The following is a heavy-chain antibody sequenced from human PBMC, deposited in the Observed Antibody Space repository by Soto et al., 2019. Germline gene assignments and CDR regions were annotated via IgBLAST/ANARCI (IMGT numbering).Heavy chain of an antibody. CDR2: ISYDGSNK. J-gene: IGHJ6*02. D-gene: IGHD2-15*01. CDR3: ATYRYCSGGSCYPANYYYYGMDV. V-gene: IGHV3-30-3*01. Sequence: GGSLRLSCAASGFTVSSYAMPWVRQAPGKGLEWVAVISYDGSNKYYADSVKGRFTISRDNSKNTLYLQMNSLRAEDTAVYYCATYRYCSGGSCYPANYYYYGMDVWGQGPTVTVSS. CDR1: GFTVSSYA.